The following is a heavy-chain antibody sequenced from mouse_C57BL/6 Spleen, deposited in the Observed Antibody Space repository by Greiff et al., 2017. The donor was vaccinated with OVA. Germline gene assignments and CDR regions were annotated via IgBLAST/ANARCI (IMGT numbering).Heavy chain of an antibody. V-gene: IGHV1-64*01. CDR2: IHPNSGST. CDR1: GYTFTSYW. CDR3: ARSGGLSYWYFDV. Sequence: QVQLQQPGAELVKPGASVKLSCKASGYTFTSYWMHWVKQRPGQGLEWIGMIHPNSGSTNYNEKFKSKATLTVDKSSSTAYMQLSSLTSEDSAVYYCARSGGLSYWYFDVWGTGTTVTVSS. D-gene: IGHD3-1*01. J-gene: IGHJ1*03.